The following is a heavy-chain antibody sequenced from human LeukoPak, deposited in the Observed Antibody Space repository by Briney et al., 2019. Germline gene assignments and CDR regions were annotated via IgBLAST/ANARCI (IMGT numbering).Heavy chain of an antibody. J-gene: IGHJ4*02. CDR2: IYSGGSK. V-gene: IGHV3-66*01. CDR3: ARERVETQQLVGGNY. CDR1: GLTVSSNY. D-gene: IGHD6-6*01. Sequence: GGSLRLSCAASGLTVSSNYMSGVRQAPGKGREGGSVIYSGGSKYYADSVKGRFTISRDNSKNTLYLQMNSLRAEDTAVYYCARERVETQQLVGGNYWGQGTLVTVSS.